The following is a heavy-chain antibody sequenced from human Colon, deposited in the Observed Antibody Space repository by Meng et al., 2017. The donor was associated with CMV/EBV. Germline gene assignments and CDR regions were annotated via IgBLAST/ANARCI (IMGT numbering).Heavy chain of an antibody. CDR1: FAFSDYY. V-gene: IGHV3-11*01. J-gene: IGHJ5*02. Sequence: FAFSDYYMSWSRQAPGKGLEWVSYISSKGTTIYYADSVKGRFTISRDNAKNSLYLQMNSLRTEDTAVYYCARARDYDFWSGYYPGFDPWGQGTLVTVSS. CDR2: ISSKGTTI. CDR3: ARARDYDFWSGYYPGFDP. D-gene: IGHD3-3*01.